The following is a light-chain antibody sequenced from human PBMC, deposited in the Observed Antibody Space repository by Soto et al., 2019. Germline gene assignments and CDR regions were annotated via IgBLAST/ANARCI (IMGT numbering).Light chain of an antibody. J-gene: IGKJ4*01. V-gene: IGKV3-15*01. Sequence: MLMTQSPATLSVSPGETVTFSCRASRSVSNRLAWYQHKPGQAPRLLISGASNGATGIPPKFSGSGSGTEFTLTVDSLQYDDIAVYYCQQYYNWPVTFGGGTNVDIK. CDR1: RSVSNR. CDR3: QQYYNWPVT. CDR2: GAS.